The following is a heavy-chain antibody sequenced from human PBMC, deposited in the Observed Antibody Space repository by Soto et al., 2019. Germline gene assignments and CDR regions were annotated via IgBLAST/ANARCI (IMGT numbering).Heavy chain of an antibody. CDR1: GFTVSSNY. Sequence: GGSLRLSCAASGFTVSSNYMSGVRQAPGKGLEWVPAISGSGGSTYYADSVKGRFTISRDNSKNTLYLQMNSLRAEDTAVYYCAKVRVIVVVPASRWPKPDYWGQGTLVTVSS. J-gene: IGHJ4*02. V-gene: IGHV3-23*01. CDR3: AKVRVIVVVPASRWPKPDY. D-gene: IGHD2-2*01. CDR2: ISGSGGST.